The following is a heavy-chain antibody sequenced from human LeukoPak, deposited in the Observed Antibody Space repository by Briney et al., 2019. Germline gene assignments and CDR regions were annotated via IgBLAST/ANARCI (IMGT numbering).Heavy chain of an antibody. CDR3: AKEGKIRIWNYYQAKQVY. J-gene: IGHJ4*02. CDR2: ISGSGGST. V-gene: IGHV3-23*01. CDR1: GFTLSSYE. D-gene: IGHD1-7*01. Sequence: GGSLRLSCTVSGFTLSSYEMSWVRQAPGKGLEWVSGISGSGGSTHYADSVKGRFTISRDNSKNTLYLEMNSLRAEDTAVYYCAKEGKIRIWNYYQAKQVYWGQGTLVTVSS.